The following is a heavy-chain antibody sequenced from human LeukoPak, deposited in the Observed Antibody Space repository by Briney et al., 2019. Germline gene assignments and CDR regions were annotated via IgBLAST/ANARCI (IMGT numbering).Heavy chain of an antibody. D-gene: IGHD4-17*01. V-gene: IGHV3-53*05. J-gene: IGHJ4*02. CDR1: GFTVSINY. CDR3: ANYGDYQYFDY. Sequence: PGGSLRLSCAASGFTVSINYMSWVRQAPGKGLEWVSVIYSGGNTYYADSVKGRFTISRDNSKNTLYLQMNSLKTDDTAVYYCANYGDYQYFDYWGQGTPVTVSS. CDR2: IYSGGNT.